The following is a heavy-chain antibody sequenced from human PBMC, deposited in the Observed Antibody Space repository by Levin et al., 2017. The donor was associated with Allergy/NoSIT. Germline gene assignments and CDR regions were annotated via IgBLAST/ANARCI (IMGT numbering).Heavy chain of an antibody. CDR2: IIPIFGTA. CDR3: ATRGYSYGNFDY. J-gene: IGHJ4*02. V-gene: IGHV1-69*01. Sequence: KISCKASGGTFSSYAISWVRQAPGQGLEWMGGIIPIFGTANYAQKFQGRVTITADESTSTAYMELSSLRSEDTAVYYCATRGYSYGNFDYWGQGTLVTVSS. CDR1: GGTFSSYA. D-gene: IGHD5-18*01.